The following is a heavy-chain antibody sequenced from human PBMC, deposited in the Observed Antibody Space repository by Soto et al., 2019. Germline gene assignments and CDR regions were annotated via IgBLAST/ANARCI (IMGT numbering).Heavy chain of an antibody. V-gene: IGHV2-5*01. D-gene: IGHD1-1*01. CDR2: IYWNDDK. CDR3: ARGVATLPVFAFDV. CDR1: GMSLTTIGVG. Sequence: SGPTLVNPTHTLTLTCTLSGMSLTTIGVGLGWVRQTPGNALEWLALIYWNDDKHYSPSLRSRLTITKDTSKNQALLTMSNMDPVDNAKYYCARGVATLPVFAFDVWGQG. J-gene: IGHJ3*01.